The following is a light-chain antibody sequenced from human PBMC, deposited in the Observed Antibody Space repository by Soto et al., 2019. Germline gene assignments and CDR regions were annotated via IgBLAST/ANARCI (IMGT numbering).Light chain of an antibody. CDR3: QQYNNWPPLT. V-gene: IGKV3-15*01. J-gene: IGKJ4*01. CDR1: QSVSSN. CDR2: RAS. Sequence: EIVMTQSPVTLSVSPGERATLSCRASQSVSSNLAWYQQKPGQAPRLLIYRASTRATGIPARFSGSGSGTEFTLTISSLQSEDFALYYCQQYNNWPPLTFVGGTKVEIK.